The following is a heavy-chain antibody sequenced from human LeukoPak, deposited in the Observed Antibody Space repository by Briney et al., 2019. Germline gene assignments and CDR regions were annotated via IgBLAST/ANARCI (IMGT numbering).Heavy chain of an antibody. CDR2: INHSGST. J-gene: IGHJ4*03. V-gene: IGHV4-34*01. Sequence: SETLSLTCAVYGGSFSGYYWSWIRQPPGKGLEWIGEINHSGSTNYNPFLKSRVTISVDTSKNQFSLKLSSVTAADTAVYYCARGIAVAKYYFDYWGQGTTVTVSS. CDR1: GGSFSGYY. D-gene: IGHD6-19*01. CDR3: ARGIAVAKYYFDY.